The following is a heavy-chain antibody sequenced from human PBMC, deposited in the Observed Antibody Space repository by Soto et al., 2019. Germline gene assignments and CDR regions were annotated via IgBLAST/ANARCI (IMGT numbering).Heavy chain of an antibody. CDR1: GFTFSSYG. V-gene: IGHV3-30*18. D-gene: IGHD2-15*01. CDR3: AKDVGGCYYIMSGCSCYSAPEDYGIDV. J-gene: IGHJ6*02. Sequence: GGSLRLSCAASGFTFSSYGMHWVRQAPGKGLEWVAVISYDGSNKYYADSVKGRFTISRDNSKNTLYLQMNSLRAEDTEVYYCAKDVGGCYYIMSGCSCYSAPEDYGIDVWGQGTTVTVSS. CDR2: ISYDGSNK.